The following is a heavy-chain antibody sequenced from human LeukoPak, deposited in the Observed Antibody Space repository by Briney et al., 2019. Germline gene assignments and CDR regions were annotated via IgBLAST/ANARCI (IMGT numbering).Heavy chain of an antibody. CDR2: ISSSGSYI. CDR1: GFTFSSYS. J-gene: IGHJ4*02. CDR3: ARRWMVRGVNIDY. Sequence: GGSLRLSCAASGFTFSSYSMNWVRQAPGKGLEWVSSISSSGSYIYYADSVKGRFTISRDNSKNTLYLQMNSLRAEDTAVYYCARRWMVRGVNIDYWGQGTLVTVSS. D-gene: IGHD3-10*01. V-gene: IGHV3-21*04.